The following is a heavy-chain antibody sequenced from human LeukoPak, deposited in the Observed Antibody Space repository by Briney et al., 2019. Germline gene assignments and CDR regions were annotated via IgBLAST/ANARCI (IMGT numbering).Heavy chain of an antibody. CDR3: ARDLEYSSSS. Sequence: RPGGSLRLSCAASGFTVSSNYMSWVRQAPGKGLEWVSVIYSGGSTYYADSVKGRFTISRDNSKNTLYLQMNSLRAEDTAVYYCARDLEYSSSSGGQGTLVTVSS. J-gene: IGHJ4*02. V-gene: IGHV3-53*01. CDR2: IYSGGST. CDR1: GFTVSSNY. D-gene: IGHD6-6*01.